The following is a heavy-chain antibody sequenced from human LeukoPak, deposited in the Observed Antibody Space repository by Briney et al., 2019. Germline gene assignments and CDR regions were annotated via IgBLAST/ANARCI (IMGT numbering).Heavy chain of an antibody. V-gene: IGHV1-24*01. Sequence: ASVKVSCKVSGYTLTKLSIHWVRQAPGKGLEWMGGFDPEDGETIYAQKFQGRVTMTEDTSTDTAYMELSSLRSEDTAVYYCATAPGWFGEFIRYYYYGMDVWGQGTTVTVSS. J-gene: IGHJ6*02. CDR2: FDPEDGET. CDR3: ATAPGWFGEFIRYYYYGMDV. CDR1: GYTLTKLS. D-gene: IGHD3-10*01.